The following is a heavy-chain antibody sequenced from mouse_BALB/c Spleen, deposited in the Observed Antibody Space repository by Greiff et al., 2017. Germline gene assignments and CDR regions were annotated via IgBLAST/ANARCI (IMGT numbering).Heavy chain of an antibody. CDR3: ARAEGITDY. CDR1: GYSITSGYY. J-gene: IGHJ2*01. Sequence: EVKLQESGPGLVKPSQSLSLTCSVTGYSITSGYYWNWIRQFPGNKLEWMGYISYDGSNNYNPSLKNRISITRDTSKNQFFLKLNSVTTEDTATYYCARAEGITDYWGQGTTLTVSS. V-gene: IGHV3-6*02. D-gene: IGHD2-4*01. CDR2: ISYDGSN.